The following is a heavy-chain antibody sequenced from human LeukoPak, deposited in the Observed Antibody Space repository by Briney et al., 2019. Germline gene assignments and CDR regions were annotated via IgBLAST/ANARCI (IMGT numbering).Heavy chain of an antibody. CDR1: GFTVSSNY. V-gene: IGHV3-53*04. CDR2: IYSGGST. Sequence: PGGSLRLSCAASGFTVSSNYMSWVRQAPGKGLEWVSVIYSGGSTYYADSVKGRFTISRHNSKNTLYLQMNSLRAEDTAVYYCARGLYDSSGCKDDYWGQGTLVTVSS. CDR3: ARGLYDSSGCKDDY. D-gene: IGHD3-22*01. J-gene: IGHJ4*02.